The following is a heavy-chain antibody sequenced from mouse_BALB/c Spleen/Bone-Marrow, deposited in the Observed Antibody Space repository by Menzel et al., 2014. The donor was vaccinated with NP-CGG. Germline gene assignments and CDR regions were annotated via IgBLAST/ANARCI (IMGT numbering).Heavy chain of an antibody. CDR1: GYSFTGYT. J-gene: IGHJ1*01. Sequence: AQLKESGPELVKPGASMKISCKASGYSFTGYTMNWVKQSHGKNLEWIGLINPYDGGTTYNQYFKGKATLTVDRSSSTAYMELLSLTSEDSAVYYCASYYGSTWYFDVWGAGTTVTVSS. CDR3: ASYYGSTWYFDV. V-gene: IGHV1-18*01. CDR2: INPYDGGT. D-gene: IGHD1-1*01.